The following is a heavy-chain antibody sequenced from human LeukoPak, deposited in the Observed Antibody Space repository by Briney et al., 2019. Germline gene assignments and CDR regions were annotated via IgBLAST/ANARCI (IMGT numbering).Heavy chain of an antibody. CDR2: TIPMLGVP. D-gene: IGHD1-1*01. CDR1: GGTFSDYA. J-gene: IGHJ4*02. CDR3: AGDRPNWKFEVDVFDG. V-gene: IGHV1-69*04. Sequence: SVKVSCKASGGTFSDYAISWVRQAPGQGLEWMGRTIPMLGVPNYAQKFQSRVTISADESTSTAYMELSSLRSEDTAVYYCAGDRPNWKFEVDVFDGWGQGTLVVVSS.